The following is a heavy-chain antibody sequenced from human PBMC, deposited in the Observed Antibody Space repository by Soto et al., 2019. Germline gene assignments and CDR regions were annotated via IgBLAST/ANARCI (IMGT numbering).Heavy chain of an antibody. V-gene: IGHV1-18*04. D-gene: IGHD5-18*01. Sequence: ASVKTSCKASGYTFTSYGINGVRQAPGQGLEWMGWISGYNGNTNYAQRFQGRVTLTTDTSSSTAYMELRSLRSDDTAVYYCTALRGPPFDIAGHWTRVTVS. CDR3: TALRGPPFDI. CDR1: GYTFTSYG. CDR2: ISGYNGNT. J-gene: IGHJ3*02.